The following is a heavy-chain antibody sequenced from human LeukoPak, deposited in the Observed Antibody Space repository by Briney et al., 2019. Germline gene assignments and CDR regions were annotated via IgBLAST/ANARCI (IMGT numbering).Heavy chain of an antibody. J-gene: IGHJ3*02. V-gene: IGHV3-30-3*01. Sequence: PGRSLRLSCAASGFTFSSYAMHWVRPTPAKGLEWVAVISYDGSNKYYADSVKGRFTISRDNSKNTLYLQMNSLRAEDTAVYYCARDWVGGGWYHAFDIWGQGTMVTVSS. CDR2: ISYDGSNK. D-gene: IGHD6-19*01. CDR1: GFTFSSYA. CDR3: ARDWVGGGWYHAFDI.